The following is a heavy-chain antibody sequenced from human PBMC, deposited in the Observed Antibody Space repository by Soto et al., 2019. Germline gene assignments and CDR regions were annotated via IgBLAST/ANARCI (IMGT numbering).Heavy chain of an antibody. CDR2: IGPDGTDI. D-gene: IGHD1-26*01. CDR1: GFTFSSYA. Sequence: GGSLRLSCAASGFTFSSYAMSWVRQAPGKGLEWVSHIGPDGTDIVYADSVKGRFIISRDNSRNTVYLQMNSLEAEDTAVYYCAKLPWEVAPSWGQGTLVTVSS. V-gene: IGHV3-23*01. CDR3: AKLPWEVAPS. J-gene: IGHJ5*02.